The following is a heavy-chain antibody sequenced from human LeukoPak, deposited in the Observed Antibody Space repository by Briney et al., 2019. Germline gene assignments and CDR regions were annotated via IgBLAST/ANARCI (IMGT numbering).Heavy chain of an antibody. D-gene: IGHD1-26*01. CDR2: IYYSGST. J-gene: IGHJ4*02. CDR1: GGSISSYY. CDR3: ARDLGGSSNFDY. V-gene: IGHV4-59*01. Sequence: SETLSLTCTVSGGSISSYYWSWIRQPPGKGLEWIGYIYYSGSTNYNPSLKSRVTISVDTSKNQFSLKLSSVTAADTAVYYCARDLGGSSNFDYWGQGTLVTVSS.